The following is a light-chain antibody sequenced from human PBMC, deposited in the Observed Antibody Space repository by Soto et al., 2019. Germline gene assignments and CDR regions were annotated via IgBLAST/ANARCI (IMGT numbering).Light chain of an antibody. J-gene: IGKJ1*01. Sequence: LSPGERGTLSCRASQTVSGSYVAWYQQKPGQAPRLLIYGASSRATGIPDRFSGSGSGTDFTLTISRLEPEDFAVYYCQQYGSSPWTFGQGTKVDIK. CDR1: QTVSGSY. CDR2: GAS. V-gene: IGKV3-20*01. CDR3: QQYGSSPWT.